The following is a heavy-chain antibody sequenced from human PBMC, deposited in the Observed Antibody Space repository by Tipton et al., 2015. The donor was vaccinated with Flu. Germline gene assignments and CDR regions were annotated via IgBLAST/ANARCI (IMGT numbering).Heavy chain of an antibody. CDR2: IYPGDSDT. V-gene: IGHV5-51*04. Sequence: VQLVQSGAEVKKPGESLKISCKGSGYSFTSYWIGWVRQMPGKGLEWMGIIYPGDSDTRYSPSFQGQVTISADKPISTAYLQWSSLKASDTAMYYCARLLYDILTGYFPDYFDYWGQGTLVTVSS. CDR1: GYSFTSYW. D-gene: IGHD3-9*01. CDR3: ARLLYDILTGYFPDYFDY. J-gene: IGHJ4*02.